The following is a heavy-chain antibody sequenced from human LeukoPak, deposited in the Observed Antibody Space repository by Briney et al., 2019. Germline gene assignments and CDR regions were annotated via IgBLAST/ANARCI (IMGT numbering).Heavy chain of an antibody. Sequence: GGSLRLSCAASGFTFSAYEMNWVRQAPGKGLEWVSYISSSSSTIYYADSVKGRFTISRDNAKNSLYLQMNSLRAEDTAVYYCAELGITMIGGVWGKGTTVTISS. J-gene: IGHJ6*04. CDR1: GFTFSAYE. V-gene: IGHV3-48*03. D-gene: IGHD3-10*02. CDR2: ISSSSSTI. CDR3: AELGITMIGGV.